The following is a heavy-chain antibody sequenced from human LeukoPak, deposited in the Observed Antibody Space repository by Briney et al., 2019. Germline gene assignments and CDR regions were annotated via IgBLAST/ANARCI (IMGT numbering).Heavy chain of an antibody. V-gene: IGHV3-74*01. CDR3: ARGRGYSPDY. D-gene: IGHD5-12*01. CDR2: IKSDGRST. J-gene: IGHJ4*02. CDR1: GFTFSSYW. Sequence: GGSLRLSCVASGFTFSSYWMHWVRQAPGKGLVWVSLIKSDGRSTSYADSVKGRFTISRDNAKNTLYLQMNSLRDEDTAVYYCARGRGYSPDYWGQGTLVTVSS.